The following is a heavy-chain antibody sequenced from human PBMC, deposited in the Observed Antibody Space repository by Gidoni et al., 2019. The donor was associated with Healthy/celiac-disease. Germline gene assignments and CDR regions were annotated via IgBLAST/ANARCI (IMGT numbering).Heavy chain of an antibody. CDR1: GFTFDDYA. CDR3: AKDLLSVVAAAGRDYYYYGMDV. CDR2: ISWNSGSI. V-gene: IGHV3-9*01. Sequence: EVQLVESGGGLVQPGRSLRLSCAASGFTFDDYAMHWVRQAPGKGLEWVSGISWNSGSIGYADSVKGRFTISRDNAKNSLYLQMNSLRAEDTALYYCAKDLLSVVAAAGRDYYYYGMDVWGQGTTVTVSS. D-gene: IGHD6-13*01. J-gene: IGHJ6*02.